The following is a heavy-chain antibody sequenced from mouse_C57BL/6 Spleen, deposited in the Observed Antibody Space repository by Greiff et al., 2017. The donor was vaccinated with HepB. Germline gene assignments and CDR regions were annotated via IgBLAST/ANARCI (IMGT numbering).Heavy chain of an antibody. Sequence: QVTLKVSGPGILQPSQTLSLTCSFSGFSLSTVGMGVGWIRQPSGRGLEWLAHIWWDDDKYYNPALKSRLTIAKDTSKNQVFLKIANVDTADTATYYCARIVNYYGSSPYYFDYWGQGTTLTVSS. J-gene: IGHJ2*01. V-gene: IGHV8-8*01. CDR2: IWWDDDK. CDR3: ARIVNYYGSSPYYFDY. D-gene: IGHD1-1*01. CDR1: GFSLSTVGMG.